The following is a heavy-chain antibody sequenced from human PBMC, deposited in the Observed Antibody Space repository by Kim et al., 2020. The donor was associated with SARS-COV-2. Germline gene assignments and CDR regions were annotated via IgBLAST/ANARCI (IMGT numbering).Heavy chain of an antibody. CDR1: GFTFSSCA. D-gene: IGHD3-10*01. V-gene: IGHV3-30-3*01. J-gene: IGHJ6*02. CDR3: ARDPGSRLRGLTYSFYGIEV. Sequence: GGSLRLSCAASGFTFSSCAMHWVRQAPGKGLEWVAVITYDGSNKNYADSVKGRITISRDNSKNTLYQQMNSLRAEDTALFYCARDPGSRLRGLTYSFYGIEVWGQGTTVTVSS. CDR2: ITYDGSNK.